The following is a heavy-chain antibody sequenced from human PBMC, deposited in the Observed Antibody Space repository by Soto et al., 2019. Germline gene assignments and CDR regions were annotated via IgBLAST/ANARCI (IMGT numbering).Heavy chain of an antibody. J-gene: IGHJ5*02. CDR2: ISGSGGST. CDR3: AKDGRLASFGNWFDP. CDR1: GFTFSSYA. V-gene: IGHV3-23*01. Sequence: PGGSLRLSCAASGFTFSSYAMSWVRQAPGKGLEWVSAISGSGGSTYYADSVKGRFTISRDNSKNTLYLQMNSLRAEDTAVYYCAKDGRLASFGNWFDPWGQGTLVTVSS. D-gene: IGHD1-26*01.